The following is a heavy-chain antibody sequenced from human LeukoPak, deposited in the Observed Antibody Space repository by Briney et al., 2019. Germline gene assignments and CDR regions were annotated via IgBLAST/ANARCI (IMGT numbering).Heavy chain of an antibody. CDR1: GFTFSSYG. CDR3: AKDPPYYDYVWGSYHLAPFDP. D-gene: IGHD3-16*02. Sequence: GGSLRLSCAASGFTFSSYGMHWVRQAPGKGLEWVALIRYDGSNKYYADSVKGRFTISRDNSKNTLYLQMNSLRAEDTAVYYCAKDPPYYDYVWGSYHLAPFDPWGQGTLVTVSS. V-gene: IGHV3-30*02. CDR2: IRYDGSNK. J-gene: IGHJ5*02.